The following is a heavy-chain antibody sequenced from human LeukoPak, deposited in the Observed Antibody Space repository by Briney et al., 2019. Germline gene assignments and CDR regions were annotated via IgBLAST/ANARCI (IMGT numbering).Heavy chain of an antibody. J-gene: IGHJ6*03. CDR2: ISGSGGST. Sequence: GGSLRLSCAASGFTFSSYGMSWVRQAPGKGLEWVSAISGSGGSTYYADSVKGRFTISRDNSKNTLYLQMNSLRAEDTAVYYCAKGARYYDILTGYYRPYYYYYYMDVWGKGTTVTVSS. D-gene: IGHD3-9*01. CDR1: GFTFSSYG. CDR3: AKGARYYDILTGYYRPYYYYYYMDV. V-gene: IGHV3-23*01.